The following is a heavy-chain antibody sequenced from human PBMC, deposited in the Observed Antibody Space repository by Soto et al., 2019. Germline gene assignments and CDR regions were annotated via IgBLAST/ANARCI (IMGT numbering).Heavy chain of an antibody. D-gene: IGHD1-26*01. CDR3: ASHTGSSPEGRYYYGMDV. V-gene: IGHV1-69*12. Sequence: QVQLVQSGAEVKKPGSSVKVSCKASGGTFSSYAISWVRQAPGQGLEWMGGIIPIFGTADYAQTFQGRVTITADESTSTASMELSSLRSECTAVYYCASHTGSSPEGRYYYGMDVWGQGTTVTVSS. CDR2: IIPIFGTA. J-gene: IGHJ6*02. CDR1: GGTFSSYA.